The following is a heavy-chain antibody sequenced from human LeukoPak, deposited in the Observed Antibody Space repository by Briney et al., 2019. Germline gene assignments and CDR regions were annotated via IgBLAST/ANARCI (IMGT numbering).Heavy chain of an antibody. D-gene: IGHD6-19*01. CDR2: ISGSGGST. CDR3: ARASSGWYVGDY. CDR1: GFTFSSYA. J-gene: IGHJ4*02. V-gene: IGHV3-23*01. Sequence: GGSLRLSCAASGFTFSSYAMSWVRQAPGKGLEWVSAISGSGGSTYYADSVRGRFTISRDTSKNTLYLQMNSLISEDTAVYYCARASSGWYVGDYWGQGTLVTVSS.